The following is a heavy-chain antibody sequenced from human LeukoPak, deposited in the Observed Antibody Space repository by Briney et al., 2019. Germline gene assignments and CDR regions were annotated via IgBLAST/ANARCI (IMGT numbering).Heavy chain of an antibody. Sequence: MPSETLSLTCAVYGGSFSGYYWSWIRQPPGKGLEWIGEINHSGSTNYNPSLKSRVTISVDTSKNQFSLKLSSVTAADTAVYYCARGALGTPAANYFDYWGQGTLVTVSS. V-gene: IGHV4-34*01. CDR3: ARGALGTPAANYFDY. D-gene: IGHD2-2*01. CDR1: GGSFSGYY. CDR2: INHSGST. J-gene: IGHJ4*02.